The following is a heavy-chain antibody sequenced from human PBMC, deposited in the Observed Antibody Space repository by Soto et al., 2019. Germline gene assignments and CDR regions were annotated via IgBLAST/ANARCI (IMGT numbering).Heavy chain of an antibody. D-gene: IGHD1-1*01. CDR3: AKRHTTVPTPANYFDY. CDR1: GFTFSSYT. CDR2: FVSSTGST. J-gene: IGHJ4*02. Sequence: VQLLESGGDLVQPGGSLRLSCAASGFTFSSYTMNWVRQAPGKGLEWISTFVSSTGSTFYAESVEGRFPISKDDSKNTLYLQMNSLRAEDTAVYYCAKRHTTVPTPANYFDYWGQGTLVTVSS. V-gene: IGHV3-23*01.